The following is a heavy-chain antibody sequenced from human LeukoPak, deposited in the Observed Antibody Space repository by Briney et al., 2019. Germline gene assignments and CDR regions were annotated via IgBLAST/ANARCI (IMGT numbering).Heavy chain of an antibody. CDR2: IHLSGST. J-gene: IGHJ2*01. D-gene: IGHD3-16*01. CDR1: GGSIRFHY. CDR3: ARGGVWYFDL. V-gene: IGHV4-59*11. Sequence: SETLSLTCTVSGGSIRFHYWSWIRQPPGKGLEGIGYIHLSGSTYYDPSLRSRVTISGDTSKNQFSLRLNSVTAADTAVYYCARGGVWYFDLWGRGTLVTVSS.